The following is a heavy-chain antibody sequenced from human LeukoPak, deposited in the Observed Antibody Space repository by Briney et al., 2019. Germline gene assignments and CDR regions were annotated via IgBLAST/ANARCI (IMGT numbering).Heavy chain of an antibody. V-gene: IGHV3-7*01. D-gene: IGHD3-9*01. J-gene: IGHJ4*02. Sequence: PGGSLRLSCAASGFTFSSYWMSWVRQAPGKGLEWVANIKQDGSEKYYVDSVKGRFTISRDNAKNSLYLQMNSLRAEDTAVYYCARFNYDILTGYSYYFDYWGQGTLVTVSS. CDR2: IKQDGSEK. CDR1: GFTFSSYW. CDR3: ARFNYDILTGYSYYFDY.